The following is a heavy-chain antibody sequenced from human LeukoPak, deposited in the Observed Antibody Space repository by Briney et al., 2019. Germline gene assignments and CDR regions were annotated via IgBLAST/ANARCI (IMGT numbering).Heavy chain of an antibody. CDR3: AKQVGIDY. Sequence: QSGGSLRLSCAASGFSFSSYWMSWVRQAPGKGLEWAANIKQDGSEKYYVDSVKGRFTISRDNAKSSLYLQMNSLRAEDTAVYYCAKQVGIDYWGQGTLVTVSS. V-gene: IGHV3-7*01. CDR2: IKQDGSEK. J-gene: IGHJ4*02. CDR1: GFSFSSYW. D-gene: IGHD1-26*01.